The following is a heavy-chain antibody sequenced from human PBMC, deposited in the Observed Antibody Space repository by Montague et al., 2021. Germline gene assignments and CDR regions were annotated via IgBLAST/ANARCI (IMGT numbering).Heavy chain of an antibody. CDR2: IYWYDYT. Sequence: WLALIYWYDYTRYSPSLKRRLPITNDTSKNQVVLTMTKMDPVDTAAYYCAAHRITGWAFDYWGQGTMVTVSS. V-gene: IGHV2-5*01. J-gene: IGHJ4*02. D-gene: IGHD1-20*01. CDR3: AAHRITGWAFDY.